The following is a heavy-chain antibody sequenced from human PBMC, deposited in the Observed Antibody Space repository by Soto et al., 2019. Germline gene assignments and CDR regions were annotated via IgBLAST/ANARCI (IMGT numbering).Heavy chain of an antibody. CDR2: IWYDGSNK. Sequence: PGGSLRLSCTASGFTFSRYGMHWVRQAPGKGLEWVALIWYDGSNKYYADSVRGRFTISRDNSKNTLDLHMNSLTGDDTAVYYCARDSHGLPFYYYYAVDVWGPGTTVTVSS. D-gene: IGHD3-16*01. J-gene: IGHJ6*02. CDR1: GFTFSRYG. V-gene: IGHV3-33*01. CDR3: ARDSHGLPFYYYYAVDV.